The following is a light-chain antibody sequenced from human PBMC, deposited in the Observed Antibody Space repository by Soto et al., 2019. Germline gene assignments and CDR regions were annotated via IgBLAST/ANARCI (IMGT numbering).Light chain of an antibody. CDR3: QRYDSYPLT. Sequence: DIQMTQSPSTLSASVGDRVTITCRASQSISSWLAWYQQKPGKAPNLLIYKASSLESGVPSRFSGSGSGTEFTLTVSSLQPDDFATYYCQRYDSYPLTFGGGTKVDIK. CDR2: KAS. V-gene: IGKV1-5*03. J-gene: IGKJ4*01. CDR1: QSISSW.